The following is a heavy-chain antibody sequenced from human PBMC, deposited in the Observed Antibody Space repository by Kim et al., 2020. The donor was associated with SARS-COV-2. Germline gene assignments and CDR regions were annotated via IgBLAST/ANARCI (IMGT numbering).Heavy chain of an antibody. CDR1: GSSITRSTYY. Sequence: ETLSLTCTVPGSSITRSTYYWGWIRQPPGKGLEWIGSFYSTGGTYYNPSLESRVTISLDTSKNQFSLKLSSVTVADTAVYYCARRTAWNADSPDVFDIWGQGTMVTVPS. D-gene: IGHD1-1*01. J-gene: IGHJ3*02. CDR3: ARRTAWNADSPDVFDI. CDR2: FYSTGGT. V-gene: IGHV4-39*01.